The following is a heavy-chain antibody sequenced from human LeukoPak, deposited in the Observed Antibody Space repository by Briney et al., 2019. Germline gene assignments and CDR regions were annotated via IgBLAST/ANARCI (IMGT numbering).Heavy chain of an antibody. J-gene: IGHJ6*03. D-gene: IGHD4-11*01. Sequence: ASVKVSCKASGYTFTGYYFHWVRQAPGQGLEWMGWINPNTAGTNYAQKFLGGVTLTWDTSISTAYMELNRLTSDDTAVYYCATSVCDYRAGHYYYMGVWGKGTSVTVSS. CDR1: GYTFTGYY. V-gene: IGHV1-2*02. CDR2: INPNTAGT. CDR3: ATSVCDYRAGHYYYMGV.